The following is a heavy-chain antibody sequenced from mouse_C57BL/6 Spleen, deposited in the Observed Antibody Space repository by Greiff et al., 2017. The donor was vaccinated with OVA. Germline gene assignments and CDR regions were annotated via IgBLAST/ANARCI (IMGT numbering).Heavy chain of an antibody. J-gene: IGHJ2*01. CDR3: AVYSNYGLYYFDY. V-gene: IGHV1-82*01. CDR1: GYAFSSSW. Sequence: VQLQQSGPELVKPGASVKISCKASGYAFSSSWMNWVKQRPGKGLEWIGRIYPGDGGTNYNGKVKGKATLTADKSSSTAYMQLRSLTSEDSAVYVCAVYSNYGLYYFDYWGQGTTLTVSS. D-gene: IGHD2-5*01. CDR2: IYPGDGGT.